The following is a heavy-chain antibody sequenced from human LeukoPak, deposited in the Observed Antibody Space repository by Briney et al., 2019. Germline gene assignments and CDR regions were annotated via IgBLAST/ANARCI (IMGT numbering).Heavy chain of an antibody. CDR2: ISSFSTYI. V-gene: IGHV3-21*01. J-gene: IGHJ4*02. Sequence: GGSLRLSCAASGFTFSSYTMNWVRQAPGKGLEWVSSISSFSTYIYYADSVKGRFTISRDNAKNSLYLQMDSLRGEDTAVYYCARDAALGENWGQGTLVTVSS. D-gene: IGHD2-21*01. CDR3: ARDAALGEN. CDR1: GFTFSSYT.